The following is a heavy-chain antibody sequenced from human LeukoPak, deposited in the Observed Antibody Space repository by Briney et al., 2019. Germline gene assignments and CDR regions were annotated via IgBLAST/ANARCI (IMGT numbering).Heavy chain of an antibody. Sequence: GGSLRLSCAASGFTFDDYAMHWVRQAPGKGLEWVSGISGSGGSTYYADSVKGRFTISRDNSKNTLYLQMNSLRAEDTAVYYCAKGIAAAGTNYYYYYYMDVWGKGTTVTVSS. V-gene: IGHV3-23*01. D-gene: IGHD6-13*01. CDR2: ISGSGGST. J-gene: IGHJ6*03. CDR3: AKGIAAAGTNYYYYYYMDV. CDR1: GFTFDDYA.